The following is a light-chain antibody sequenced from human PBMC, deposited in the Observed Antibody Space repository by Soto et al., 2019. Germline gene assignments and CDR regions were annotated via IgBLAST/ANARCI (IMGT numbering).Light chain of an antibody. CDR3: CSFAGSSTYV. CDR1: SSDVGSYDL. CDR2: EVS. V-gene: IGLV2-23*02. J-gene: IGLJ1*01. Sequence: QSALTQPASVSGSPGQSITISCTGTSSDVGSYDLVSWYQHHPGKAPKLMIYEVSKRPSGVSNRFSGSKSDNTASLTISGLQAEDESDYYGCSFAGSSTYVFGTGTKLTVL.